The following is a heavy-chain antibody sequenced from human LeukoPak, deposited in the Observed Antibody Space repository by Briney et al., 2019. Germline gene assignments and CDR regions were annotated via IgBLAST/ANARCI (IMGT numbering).Heavy chain of an antibody. V-gene: IGHV1-2*02. CDR3: ARGAWQWLVQGYFDY. J-gene: IGHJ4*02. CDR2: INPNSGGT. CDR1: GYTFTGYY. D-gene: IGHD6-19*01. Sequence: ASVKVSCKASGYTFTGYYMHWVRQAPGQGLEWMGWINPNSGGTNYAQEFQGRVTMTRDTSISTAYMELSRLRSDDTAVYYCARGAWQWLVQGYFDYWGQGTLVTVSS.